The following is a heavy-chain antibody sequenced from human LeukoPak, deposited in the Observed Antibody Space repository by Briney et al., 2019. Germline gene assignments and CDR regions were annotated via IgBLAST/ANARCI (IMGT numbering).Heavy chain of an antibody. CDR2: ILYSGTT. CDR3: ARSPLISAGGRTHFQS. CDR1: GGSISSGGYY. V-gene: IGHV4-39*07. Sequence: SETLSLTCTVSGGSISSGGYYWGWIRQPPGKGLEWIGGILYSGTTYYSPSLQSRVTIAVDTSKNHFSLTLFSVTAADTAVYFCARSPLISAGGRTHFQSWGQGTLVTVSS. D-gene: IGHD1-26*01. J-gene: IGHJ1*01.